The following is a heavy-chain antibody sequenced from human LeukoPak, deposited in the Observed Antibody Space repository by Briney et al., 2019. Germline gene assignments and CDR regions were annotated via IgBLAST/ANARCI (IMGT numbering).Heavy chain of an antibody. CDR3: ARSQTGGTFDY. J-gene: IGHJ4*02. D-gene: IGHD1-26*01. Sequence: PGRSLRLSCAASGFTFSSYGMHWVRQAPGKGLEWVAVISYDGSNKYYADSVKGRLTISRDNSKNTLYLQMNSLRAEDTAVYYCARSQTGGTFDYWGQGALVTVSS. CDR1: GFTFSSYG. V-gene: IGHV3-30*03. CDR2: ISYDGSNK.